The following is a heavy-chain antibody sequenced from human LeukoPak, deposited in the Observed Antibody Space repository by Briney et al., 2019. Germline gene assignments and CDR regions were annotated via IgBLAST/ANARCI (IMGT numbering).Heavy chain of an antibody. J-gene: IGHJ4*02. D-gene: IGHD1-26*01. CDR3: TRENSGSLSLEY. V-gene: IGHV3-7*01. CDR1: GYTLSIYW. Sequence: GGSLRLSCAASGYTLSIYWMNWVRPAPGKGLEGVASIKQDGSETYYMESLQGRFTISRDNDMNFLYLQLSSLRAEDTAVYYCTRENSGSLSLEYWGEGTPVTVSS. CDR2: IKQDGSET.